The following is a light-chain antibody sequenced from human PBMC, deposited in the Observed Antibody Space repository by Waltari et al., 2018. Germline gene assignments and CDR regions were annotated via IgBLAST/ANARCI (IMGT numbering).Light chain of an antibody. CDR3: ATWDDSLNGVV. V-gene: IGLV1-44*01. Sequence: QPVLTHPPSASGTPGQRVTISCAGSRSNIGDFAVHWYQHLPQPAPKLLIYRDYQRRPGVPDRCFGSNYGTSASLAIIGLQSEDEADYYCATWDDSLNGVVFGGGTKLTVL. J-gene: IGLJ2*01. CDR1: RSNIGDFA. CDR2: RDY.